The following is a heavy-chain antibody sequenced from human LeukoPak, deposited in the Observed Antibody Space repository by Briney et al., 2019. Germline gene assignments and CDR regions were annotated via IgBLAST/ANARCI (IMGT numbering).Heavy chain of an antibody. Sequence: GGSLRLSCAASGFAFSSYAMTWVRQAPGKGLEWVAFIQYGGNEFYAESVKGRFTISRDNSKNTVRLQMNSLRAEDTAMYYCVRDGAHWDLDYWGQGTLVTVSS. CDR2: IQYGGNE. CDR3: VRDGAHWDLDY. D-gene: IGHD7-27*01. J-gene: IGHJ4*02. CDR1: GFAFSSYA. V-gene: IGHV3-30*04.